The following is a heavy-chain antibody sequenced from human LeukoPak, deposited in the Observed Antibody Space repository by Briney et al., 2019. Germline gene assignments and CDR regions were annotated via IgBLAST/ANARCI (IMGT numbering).Heavy chain of an antibody. J-gene: IGHJ3*02. D-gene: IGHD6-13*01. Sequence: GASVKVSCKASGGTFSSYAISWVRQAPGQGLEWMGGIIPIFGTANYAQKFQGRVTITADESTSTAYMELSSLRSEDTAVYYCASPDNSSSWYLGAFDIWGQGTMVTVSS. CDR1: GGTFSSYA. CDR3: ASPDNSSSWYLGAFDI. V-gene: IGHV1-69*13. CDR2: IIPIFGTA.